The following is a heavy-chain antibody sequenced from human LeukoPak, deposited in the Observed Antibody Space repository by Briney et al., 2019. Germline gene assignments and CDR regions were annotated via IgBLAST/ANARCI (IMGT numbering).Heavy chain of an antibody. CDR1: GGFISSYY. D-gene: IGHD3-10*01. J-gene: IGHJ4*02. CDR3: ASGITMVRGVITSFDY. V-gene: IGHV4-59*01. Sequence: SSETLSLTCTVSGGFISSYYGSWIRQPPGKGLEWIGYFYYSGSPNYNPSLKSRLTISVDTSKNQFSLKLSSVTDADTAVYYCASGITMVRGVITSFDYWGQGTLVTVSS. CDR2: FYYSGSP.